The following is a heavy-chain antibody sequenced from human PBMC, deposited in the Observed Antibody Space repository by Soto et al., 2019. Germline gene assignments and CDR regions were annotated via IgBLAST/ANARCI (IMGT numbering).Heavy chain of an antibody. Sequence: QVQLVQSGGEVKKPGASVRVSCQASGYTFSDYAISWVRQAPGQGLEWMGWISASTRNTDQAQNFQGRVIMTLDTSSNTAYMELRSLRSDHTALYYCVRCYCSFGSGYACLHFDLWGRGTLVTVSS. J-gene: IGHJ2*01. D-gene: IGHD2-15*01. CDR2: ISASTRNT. CDR3: VRCYCSFGSGYACLHFDL. V-gene: IGHV1-18*01. CDR1: GYTFSDYA.